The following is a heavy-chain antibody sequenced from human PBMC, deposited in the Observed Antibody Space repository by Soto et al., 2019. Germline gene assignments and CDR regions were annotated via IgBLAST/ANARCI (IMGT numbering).Heavy chain of an antibody. Sequence: EVQLVESGGGLVQPGGSLRLSCAASGFTVSSNYMSWVRQAPGKGLEWVSVIYSGGSTYYADSVKGRFTISRDNSTNTLYLQMNSLRAEDTAVYYCARMGVIPFYYYGMDVWGQGTTVTVSS. J-gene: IGHJ6*02. CDR2: IYSGGST. D-gene: IGHD3-16*02. V-gene: IGHV3-66*01. CDR1: GFTVSSNY. CDR3: ARMGVIPFYYYGMDV.